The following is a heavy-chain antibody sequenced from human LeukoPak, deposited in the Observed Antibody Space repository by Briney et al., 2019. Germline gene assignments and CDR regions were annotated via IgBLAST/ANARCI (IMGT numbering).Heavy chain of an antibody. J-gene: IGHJ4*02. Sequence: SETLSLTCAVYGGSFSGYYWSWIRQPPGKGLEWIGEINHSGSTNYNPSLKSRVTISVDTSKNQFSLKLSSVTAADTAVYCCARERTSGYSYGYVDYWGQGTLVTVSS. V-gene: IGHV4-34*01. CDR3: ARERTSGYSYGYVDY. D-gene: IGHD5-18*01. CDR1: GGSFSGYY. CDR2: INHSGST.